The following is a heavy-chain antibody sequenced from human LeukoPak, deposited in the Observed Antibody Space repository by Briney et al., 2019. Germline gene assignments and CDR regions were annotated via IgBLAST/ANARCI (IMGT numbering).Heavy chain of an antibody. V-gene: IGHV4-34*01. CDR2: INHSGST. J-gene: IGHJ4*02. D-gene: IGHD6-19*01. CDR3: ARTEAVAGTHFDY. CDR1: GGSFSGYY. Sequence: SETLSLTCAVYGGSFSGYYWSWIRQPPGKGLEWIGEINHSGSTNYNPSLKSRVTISVDTSKNQFSLKLSSVTAADTAVYYCARTEAVAGTHFDYWGQGTLVTVSS.